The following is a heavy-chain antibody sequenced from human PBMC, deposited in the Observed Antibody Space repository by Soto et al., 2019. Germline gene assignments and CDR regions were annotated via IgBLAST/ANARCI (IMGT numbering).Heavy chain of an antibody. CDR2: IIPIFGTA. Sequence: RASVKVSCKASGGTFSSYAISWVRQAPGQGLEWMGGIIPIFGTANYAQKFQGRVTITADESTSTAYMELSSLRSEDTAVYYCARRTGVVAAAGTNWFDPWGQGTLVTVSS. CDR1: GGTFSSYA. CDR3: ARRTGVVAAAGTNWFDP. J-gene: IGHJ5*02. V-gene: IGHV1-69*13. D-gene: IGHD6-13*01.